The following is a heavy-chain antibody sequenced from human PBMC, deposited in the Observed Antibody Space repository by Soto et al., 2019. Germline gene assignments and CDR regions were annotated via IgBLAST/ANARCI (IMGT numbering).Heavy chain of an antibody. CDR2: ISYDGSNK. CDR1: GFTFSSYG. J-gene: IGHJ5*02. V-gene: IGHV3-30*03. D-gene: IGHD3-9*01. Sequence: QVQLVESGGGVVQPGRSLRLSCAASGFTFSSYGMHWVRQAPGKGLEWVAVISYDGSNKYYADSVKGRFTISRDNSKNTLYLQMTSLRAEDTAVYYCASLGRYFDFGAWGQGTLVTVSS. CDR3: ASLGRYFDFGA.